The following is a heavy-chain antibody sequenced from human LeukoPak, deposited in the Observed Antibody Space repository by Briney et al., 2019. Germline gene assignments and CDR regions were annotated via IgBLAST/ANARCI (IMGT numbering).Heavy chain of an antibody. Sequence: GGALRLSCAASGFTFSSYWMTWVRQAPGKGLEWVANINQEGSEKYYVDSVKGRFTLFRDNAKNSLYLQMNGLRAEDTAVYYCARDHRSLFDYWGQGTLVTVSS. V-gene: IGHV3-7*03. CDR2: INQEGSEK. CDR3: ARDHRSLFDY. CDR1: GFTFSSYW. J-gene: IGHJ4*02.